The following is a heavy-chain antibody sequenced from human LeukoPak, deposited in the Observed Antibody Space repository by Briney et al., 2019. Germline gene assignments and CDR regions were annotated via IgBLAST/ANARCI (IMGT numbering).Heavy chain of an antibody. V-gene: IGHV3-48*03. CDR3: ARDVGYCSSTSCYSGSIAAAGASLDY. Sequence: GGSLRLSCAASGFTFSSYEMNWVRQAPGKGLEWVSYISSSGSTIYYADSVKGRFTISRDNAKNSLYLQMNSLRAEDTAVYYCARDVGYCSSTSCYSGSIAAAGASLDYWGQGTLVTVSS. J-gene: IGHJ4*02. CDR1: GFTFSSYE. D-gene: IGHD2-2*01. CDR2: ISSSGSTI.